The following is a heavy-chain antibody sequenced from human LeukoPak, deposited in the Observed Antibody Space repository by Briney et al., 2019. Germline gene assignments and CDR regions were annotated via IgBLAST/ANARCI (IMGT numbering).Heavy chain of an antibody. D-gene: IGHD6-13*01. V-gene: IGHV4-34*01. Sequence: SETLSLTCAVYGGSFSGYYWSWIRQPPGKGLEWIGEINHSGSTNYNPSLKSRVTMSVDTSKNQFSLKLSSVTAADTAVYYCARDAFSIAAAGTLVFRFDPWGQGTLVTVSS. CDR2: INHSGST. CDR1: GGSFSGYY. J-gene: IGHJ5*02. CDR3: ARDAFSIAAAGTLVFRFDP.